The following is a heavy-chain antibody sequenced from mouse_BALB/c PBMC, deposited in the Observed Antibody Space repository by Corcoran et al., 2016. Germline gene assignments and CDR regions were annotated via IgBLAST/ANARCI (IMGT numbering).Heavy chain of an antibody. D-gene: IGHD2-2*01. CDR1: GYTFTSYV. Sequence: EVQLQQSGPELVKPGASVKMSCKASGYTFTSYVMHWVKQKPGQGLEWIGYINTYNDGTKYNEKFKGKATLTSDKSSSTAYMELSRLTSEDSAVYYCARRGDGYDFDYWSQGTTLTVSS. V-gene: IGHV1S136*01. J-gene: IGHJ2*01. CDR2: INTYNDGT. CDR3: ARRGDGYDFDY.